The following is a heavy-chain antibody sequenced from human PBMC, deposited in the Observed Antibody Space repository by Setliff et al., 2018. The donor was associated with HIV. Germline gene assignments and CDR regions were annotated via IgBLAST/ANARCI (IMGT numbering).Heavy chain of an antibody. CDR2: ISSSGSTI. CDR1: GFTFSGYY. D-gene: IGHD3-22*01. V-gene: IGHV3-11*04. Sequence: LRLSCAASGFTFSGYYMSWIRQAPGKGLEWVSYISSSGSTIYYADSVKGRFTISRDNAKNSLYLQMNSLRAEDTAVYYCARDLSLFYYYDSSGGDYWGQGTLVTVSS. CDR3: ARDLSLFYYYDSSGGDY. J-gene: IGHJ4*02.